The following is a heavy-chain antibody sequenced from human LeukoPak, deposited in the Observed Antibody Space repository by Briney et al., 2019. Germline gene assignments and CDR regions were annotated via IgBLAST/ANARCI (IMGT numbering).Heavy chain of an antibody. CDR3: ARDKGTITPRSYYYYIDV. CDR1: GFNFSNYW. V-gene: IGHV3-7*01. J-gene: IGHJ6*03. Sequence: GSLRLSCAASGFNFSNYWMTWVRQAPGKGLEWVAKIKQDGSEKYHVDSVKGRFTISRDNAKNSLYLQMNNLRAEDTAVYYCARDKGTITPRSYYYYIDVWGRGITVTVSS. CDR2: IKQDGSEK. D-gene: IGHD5-24*01.